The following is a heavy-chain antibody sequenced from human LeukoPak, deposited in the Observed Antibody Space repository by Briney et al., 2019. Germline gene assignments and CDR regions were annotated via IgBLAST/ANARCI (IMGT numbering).Heavy chain of an antibody. CDR2: IYYSGST. D-gene: IGHD5-12*01. CDR1: GGSISSSSYY. Sequence: PSETLSLTCTVSGGSISSSSYYWGWIRQPPGKRLEWIGSIYYSGSTYYNPSLKSRVTISVDTSKNQFSLKLSSVTAADTAVYYCARQGKWLRKYYFDYWGQGTLVTVSS. J-gene: IGHJ4*02. V-gene: IGHV4-39*01. CDR3: ARQGKWLRKYYFDY.